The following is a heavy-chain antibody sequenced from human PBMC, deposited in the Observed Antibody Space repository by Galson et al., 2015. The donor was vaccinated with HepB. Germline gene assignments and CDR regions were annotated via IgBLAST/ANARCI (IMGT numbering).Heavy chain of an antibody. Sequence: SVKVSCKASGYSFTSYAMHWVRQAPGQSLEWMGWINGGNGHTKYSQKFQDRVTITRVSSADTAYMEVSSLISEDTAVYYCARVDSSGYFSTDYYYYAMDVWSQGTTVTVSS. CDR1: GYSFTSYA. CDR3: ARVDSSGYFSTDYYYYAMDV. D-gene: IGHD3-22*01. V-gene: IGHV1-3*01. CDR2: INGGNGHT. J-gene: IGHJ6*02.